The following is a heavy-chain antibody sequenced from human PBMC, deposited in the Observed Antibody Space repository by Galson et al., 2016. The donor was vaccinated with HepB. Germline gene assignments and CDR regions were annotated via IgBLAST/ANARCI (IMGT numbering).Heavy chain of an antibody. V-gene: IGHV3-48*02. CDR1: GFTLGTYN. Sequence: SLRLSCAASGFTLGTYNMNWVRQAPGKALEWITYISSGSRTIYYADSVKGRFTTSRDDAKNSLFLQMNSLRDDDTAVYYCTRLSSAWSDDHWGQGTLVTVSS. D-gene: IGHD6-19*01. J-gene: IGHJ5*02. CDR3: TRLSSAWSDDH. CDR2: ISSGSRTI.